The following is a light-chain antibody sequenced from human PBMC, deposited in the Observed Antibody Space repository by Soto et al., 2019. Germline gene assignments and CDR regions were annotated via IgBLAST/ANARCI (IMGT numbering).Light chain of an antibody. CDR1: QGISGN. CDR3: QQHSHWPPWT. Sequence: EIVMTQSPATLSVSPGERVTLSCRASQGISGNLAWYQQKPGQAPRLLIYGASNRATGIPARFSGSGSGTDFTLTISSLEPEDFAVYYCQQHSHWPPWTFGQGTRVEIQ. J-gene: IGKJ1*01. CDR2: GAS. V-gene: IGKV3-11*01.